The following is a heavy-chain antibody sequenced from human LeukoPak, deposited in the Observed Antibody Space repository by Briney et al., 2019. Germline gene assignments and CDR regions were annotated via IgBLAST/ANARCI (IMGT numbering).Heavy chain of an antibody. Sequence: SVKVSCKASGGTFSSYAISWVRQAPGQGLEWMGTIIPIVGIANYAQKFQGRVTITADKSTSTAYMELSSLRPEDTAVYYCARDGEMATIYFDYWGQGTLVTVSS. CDR1: GGTFSSYA. V-gene: IGHV1-69*04. D-gene: IGHD5-24*01. J-gene: IGHJ4*02. CDR3: ARDGEMATIYFDY. CDR2: IIPIVGIA.